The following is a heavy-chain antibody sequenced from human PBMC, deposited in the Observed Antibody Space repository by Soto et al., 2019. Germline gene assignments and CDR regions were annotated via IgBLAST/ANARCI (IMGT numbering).Heavy chain of an antibody. CDR1: GYTLTELS. CDR3: ATRTTMVRGVMFDP. D-gene: IGHD3-10*01. V-gene: IGHV1-24*01. Sequence: ASGKVSCKVSGYTLTELSMHWVRQAPGKGLEWMGGFDPEDGETIYAQKFQGRVTMTEDTSTDTAYMELSSLRSEDTAVYYCATRTTMVRGVMFDPWGQGTLVTVSS. CDR2: FDPEDGET. J-gene: IGHJ5*02.